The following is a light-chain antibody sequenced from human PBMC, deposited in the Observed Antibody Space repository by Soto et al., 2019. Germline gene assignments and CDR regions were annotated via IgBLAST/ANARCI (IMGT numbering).Light chain of an antibody. J-gene: IGKJ1*01. Sequence: DIQMTQSPSTLSASVGDRVTITCRASQTVSSWLAWYQQKQGKAPKLLIYKASSLGSGVPSRFSGSGSGTEFTLTISSLQPDDFATYYCQQYDTYSTFGQGTKVEIK. CDR2: KAS. V-gene: IGKV1-5*03. CDR1: QTVSSW. CDR3: QQYDTYST.